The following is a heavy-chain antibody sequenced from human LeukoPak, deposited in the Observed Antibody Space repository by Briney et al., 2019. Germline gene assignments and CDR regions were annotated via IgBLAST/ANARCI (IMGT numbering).Heavy chain of an antibody. J-gene: IGHJ4*02. D-gene: IGHD4-23*01. CDR3: AKDGALLRWPVYYFDY. Sequence: SETLSLTCTVSGGSISSSSHYWGWIRQPPGKGLEWIGSIYYSGSTYYNPSLKSRVTISVDTSKNQFSLKLSSVTAEDTAVYYCAKDGALLRWPVYYFDYWGQGTLVTVSS. CDR1: GGSISSSSHY. CDR2: IYYSGST. V-gene: IGHV4-39*07.